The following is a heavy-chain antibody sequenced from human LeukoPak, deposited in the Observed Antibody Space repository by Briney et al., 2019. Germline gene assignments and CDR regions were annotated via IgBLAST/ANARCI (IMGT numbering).Heavy chain of an antibody. V-gene: IGHV3-21*01. J-gene: IGHJ6*03. CDR2: ISRVSTYI. D-gene: IGHD2-21*02. Sequence: PGGSLGLSCSASGFTFTDYSMSWVRQAPGKGLEWVSIISRVSTYIYYADSVKGRFTVSRDNATSSLYLQMTSLRAEDTAVYFCAREGGDGDYYYYMDVWGKGTTVTVSS. CDR1: GFTFTDYS. CDR3: AREGGDGDYYYYMDV.